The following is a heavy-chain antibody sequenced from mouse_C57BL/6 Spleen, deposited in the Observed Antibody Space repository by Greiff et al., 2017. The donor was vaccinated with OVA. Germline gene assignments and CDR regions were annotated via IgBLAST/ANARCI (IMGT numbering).Heavy chain of an antibody. J-gene: IGHJ2*01. CDR1: GYTFTNYW. V-gene: IGHV1-63*01. CDR2: IYPGGGYT. D-gene: IGHD1-1*01. Sequence: QVQLKESGAELVRPGTSVKMSCKASGYTFTNYWIGWAKQRPGHGLEWIGDIYPGGGYTNYNEKFKGKATLTADKSSSTAYMQFSSLTSEDSAIYYCARWDTTVVHYYFDYWGQGTTLTVSS. CDR3: ARWDTTVVHYYFDY.